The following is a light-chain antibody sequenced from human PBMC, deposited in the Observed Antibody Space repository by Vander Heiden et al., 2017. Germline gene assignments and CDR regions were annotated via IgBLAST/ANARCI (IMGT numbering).Light chain of an antibody. CDR2: DTS. J-gene: IGKJ4*01. V-gene: IGKV3-11*01. CDR1: QSVSNY. Sequence: EIVSTQSPATLSLSPGESAALSCRASQSVSNYIAWYQQKPGQAPRLLIFDTSNRAPGIPARFSGSGSGTDFALTISSLKPEDFAVYYCQHLTNWPPLLTFGGGTRVEIK. CDR3: QHLTNWPPLLT.